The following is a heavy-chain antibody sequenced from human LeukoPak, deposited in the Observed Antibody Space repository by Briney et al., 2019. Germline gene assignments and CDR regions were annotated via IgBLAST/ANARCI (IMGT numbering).Heavy chain of an antibody. Sequence: PEGSLRLSCAASGFTFSTSYMNWVRQAPGKGLEWVSLITGSSSYIYYTDSVKGRFTISRDNAKNTLYLQMNSLRAEDTAVYYCAKDEGYSSGWYLQPYFDYWGQGTLVTVSS. CDR1: GFTFSTSY. CDR2: ITGSSSYI. D-gene: IGHD6-19*01. J-gene: IGHJ4*02. CDR3: AKDEGYSSGWYLQPYFDY. V-gene: IGHV3-21*04.